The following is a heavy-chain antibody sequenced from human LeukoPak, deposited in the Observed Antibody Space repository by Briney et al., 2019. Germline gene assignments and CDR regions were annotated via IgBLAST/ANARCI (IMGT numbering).Heavy chain of an antibody. CDR1: GGSISSSSYY. CDR3: ARPPGHGGSYDGYFDY. CDR2: IYYSGST. D-gene: IGHD1-26*01. V-gene: IGHV4-39*01. Sequence: SETLSLTCTVSGGSISSSSYYWGWIRQPPGKGLEWIGSIYYSGSTYYNPSLKSRVTISVDTSKNQFSLKLSSVTAADTAVYYCARPPGHGGSYDGYFDYWGQGTLVTVSS. J-gene: IGHJ4*02.